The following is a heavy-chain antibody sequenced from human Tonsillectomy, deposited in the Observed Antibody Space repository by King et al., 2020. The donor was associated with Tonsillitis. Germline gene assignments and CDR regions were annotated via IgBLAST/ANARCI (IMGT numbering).Heavy chain of an antibody. J-gene: IGHJ4*02. V-gene: IGHV1-18*01. CDR3: AREDYYDSSGGFDY. D-gene: IGHD3-22*01. CDR2: ISAYNGNT. CDR1: GYTFTSYG. Sequence: QLVQSGSEVKKPGASVKVSCKASGYTFTSYGFSWVRQAPGQGLEWMGWISAYNGNTNYAQKHQGRGTMTTDTSTSTAYMARRSLRSDDTAVYYCAREDYYDSSGGFDYWGQGTLVTVSS.